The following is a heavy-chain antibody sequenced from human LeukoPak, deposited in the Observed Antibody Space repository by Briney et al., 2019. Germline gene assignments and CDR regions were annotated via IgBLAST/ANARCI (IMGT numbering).Heavy chain of an antibody. Sequence: GGSLRLSCSASGFTFSNCPMHWSRQAPGEGLEYISAISSNGGDTYYADSVKGRFSISRDNSKNTLYLQMSSLRSEDTAVYYCVKYSGFDYFFDYWGQGTLVTVSS. CDR2: ISSNGGDT. V-gene: IGHV3-64D*06. CDR1: GFTFSNCP. D-gene: IGHD5-12*01. J-gene: IGHJ4*02. CDR3: VKYSGFDYFFDY.